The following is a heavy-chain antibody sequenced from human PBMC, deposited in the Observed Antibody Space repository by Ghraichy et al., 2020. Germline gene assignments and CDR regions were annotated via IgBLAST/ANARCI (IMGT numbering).Heavy chain of an antibody. D-gene: IGHD2-15*01. CDR3: ARDHCIGGNCYSTYYGVDL. Sequence: SETLSLTCTVSGDSVSSASYYWSWIRQPPGKGLEWIGNIYYSGNTNYNPSLKSRVSISIDTSTNQFSLKLSSVTAADTAVYYCARDHCIGGNCYSTYYGVDLWGQGTPVTVPS. V-gene: IGHV4-61*01. CDR2: IYYSGNT. J-gene: IGHJ6*02. CDR1: GDSVSSASYY.